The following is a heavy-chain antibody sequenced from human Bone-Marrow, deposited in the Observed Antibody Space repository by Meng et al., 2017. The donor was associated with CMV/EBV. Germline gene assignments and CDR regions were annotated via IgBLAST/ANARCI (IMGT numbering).Heavy chain of an antibody. CDR3: AREGKADSYGLDGSYYYYGMDV. D-gene: IGHD5-18*01. CDR2: ISAYNGNT. J-gene: IGHJ6*02. Sequence: ASVKVSCKASGYTFTSYGISWVRQAPGQGLEWMGWISAYNGNTNYAQKLQGRVTMTTDTSTSTAYMELRSLRSDDTAVYYCAREGKADSYGLDGSYYYYGMDVWGQGTTVTFSS. CDR1: GYTFTSYG. V-gene: IGHV1-18*01.